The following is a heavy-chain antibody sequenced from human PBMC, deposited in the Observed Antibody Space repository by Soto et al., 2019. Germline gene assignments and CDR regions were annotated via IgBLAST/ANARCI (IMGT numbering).Heavy chain of an antibody. V-gene: IGHV1-69*12. J-gene: IGHJ6*02. CDR2: IIPMFGTA. Sequence: QVQLVQSGAEVKKPGSSVKVSCKASGGTFSTDSISWVRQAPGQGLEWMGGIIPMFGTANNAQKFQGRVTSTADESTSTAYMELSSRGYEDTAVYFCARATDGYYGRDVWGQGTTVNVAS. CDR3: ARATDGYYGRDV. CDR1: GGTFSTDS.